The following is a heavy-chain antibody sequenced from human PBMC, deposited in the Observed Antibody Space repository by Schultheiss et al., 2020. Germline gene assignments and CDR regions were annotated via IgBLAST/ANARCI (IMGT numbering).Heavy chain of an antibody. CDR1: GYSFTSYW. CDR3: ARDHSSSWPTDDY. J-gene: IGHJ4*02. CDR2: IYPGDSDT. V-gene: IGHV5-51*01. Sequence: GGSLRLSCKGSGYSFTSYWIGWVRQMPGKGLEWMGIIYPGDSDTRYSPSFQGQVTISADKSISTAYLQWSSLKASDTAMYYCARDHSSSWPTDDYWGQGTLVTVSS. D-gene: IGHD6-13*01.